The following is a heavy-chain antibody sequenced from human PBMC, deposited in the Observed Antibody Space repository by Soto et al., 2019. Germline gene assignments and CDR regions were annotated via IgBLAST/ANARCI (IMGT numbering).Heavy chain of an antibody. Sequence: EVQLVESGGGLVQPGGSLRLSCAASGFTFSNYWMHWVRQAPGKGPAWVSRINTDGSTTNYADSVKGRFTISRDNAKNTLYMQPKSLGAEDTAVSYCARDLGGYARRWGPRNLVNVSS. V-gene: IGHV3-74*01. D-gene: IGHD3-16*01. J-gene: IGHJ4*02. CDR3: ARDLGGYARR. CDR2: INTDGSTT. CDR1: GFTFSNYW.